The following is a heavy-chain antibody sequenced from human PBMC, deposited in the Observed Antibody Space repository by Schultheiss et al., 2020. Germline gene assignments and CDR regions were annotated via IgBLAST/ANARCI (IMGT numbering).Heavy chain of an antibody. J-gene: IGHJ4*02. Sequence: SETLSLTFSVSGGSISNYYWSWIRQPPGRGLEWIGYFHYSGGTSYNPSLKSRVTISVDTSKNQFSLKLSSVTAADTAVYYCARAHAPEYSAYYFDYWGQGTLVNVSS. CDR1: GGSISNYY. CDR3: ARAHAPEYSAYYFDY. D-gene: IGHD1-14*01. V-gene: IGHV4-59*12. CDR2: FHYSGGT.